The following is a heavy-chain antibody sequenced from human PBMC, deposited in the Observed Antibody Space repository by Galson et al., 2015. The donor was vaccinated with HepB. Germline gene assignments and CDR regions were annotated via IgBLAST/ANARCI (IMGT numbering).Heavy chain of an antibody. Sequence: SETLSLTCTVSGGSVSSGSYYWSWIRQSPGKGLEWIGYMYYGGSTNYSPSLKSRVTISLDTSKNQFSLRLSSVTAADTAVYYCARTEFYYDSSGYLGWSDPWGQGTLVTVSS. D-gene: IGHD3-22*01. J-gene: IGHJ5*02. CDR1: GGSVSSGSYY. V-gene: IGHV4-61*01. CDR2: MYYGGST. CDR3: ARTEFYYDSSGYLGWSDP.